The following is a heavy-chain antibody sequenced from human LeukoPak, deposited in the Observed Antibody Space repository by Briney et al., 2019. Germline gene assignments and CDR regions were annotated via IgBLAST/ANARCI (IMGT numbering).Heavy chain of an antibody. V-gene: IGHV4-39*01. CDR1: GGSISSYSYY. J-gene: IGHJ4*02. D-gene: IGHD2-21*02. Sequence: SETLSLTCTVSGGSISSYSYYWDWIRQPPGKGLQWIGNIFYSGSTYYSPSLKSRVTISMDTSKNQFSLKLSSVTAADTAVCYCARRSVTAIPTIGFDYWGQGALVTVSS. CDR3: ARRSVTAIPTIGFDY. CDR2: IFYSGST.